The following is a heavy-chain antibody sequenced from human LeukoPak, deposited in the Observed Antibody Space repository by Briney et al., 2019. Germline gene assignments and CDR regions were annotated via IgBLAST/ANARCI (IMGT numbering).Heavy chain of an antibody. CDR3: ARVGPTSRAFDI. CDR2: IYYSGGT. J-gene: IGHJ3*02. Sequence: SETLSLTCTVSGASISSYYWSWIRQPPGKGLEWIGYIYYSGGTNYNPSLKSRVTISVDTSKNQFSLKVTSVTAADTAVYYCARVGPTSRAFDIWGQGTMVTVSS. D-gene: IGHD1-26*01. V-gene: IGHV4-59*01. CDR1: GASISSYY.